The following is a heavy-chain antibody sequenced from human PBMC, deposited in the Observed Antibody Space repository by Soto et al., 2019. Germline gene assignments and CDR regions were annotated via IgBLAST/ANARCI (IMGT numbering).Heavy chain of an antibody. J-gene: IGHJ6*02. D-gene: IGHD2-2*01. V-gene: IGHV1-3*02. Sequence: ASVKVSCKASGYTFTSYAMHWVRQAPGQRLEWMGWSNAGNGNTKYSQEFQGRVTITRDTSASTAYMELSSLRSEDTAVYYCARDSEKLGYCSSTSCSGSYYYGMDVWGQGTTVTVSS. CDR3: ARDSEKLGYCSSTSCSGSYYYGMDV. CDR1: GYTFTSYA. CDR2: SNAGNGNT.